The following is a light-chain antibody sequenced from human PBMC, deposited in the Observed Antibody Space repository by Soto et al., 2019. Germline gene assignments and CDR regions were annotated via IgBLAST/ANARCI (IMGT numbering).Light chain of an antibody. J-gene: IGKJ1*01. CDR3: QQYSSSPWT. CDR2: GAS. V-gene: IGKV3-20*01. CDR1: QTVNRSF. Sequence: EIVLTQSPGTLSLSPGERATLSCRASQTVNRSFLAWFQQKPGQAPRRLIYGASFRATGIPDRFSGSGSGTDFTLTITRLEPEDFAVYYCQQYSSSPWTVGQGTKVDIK.